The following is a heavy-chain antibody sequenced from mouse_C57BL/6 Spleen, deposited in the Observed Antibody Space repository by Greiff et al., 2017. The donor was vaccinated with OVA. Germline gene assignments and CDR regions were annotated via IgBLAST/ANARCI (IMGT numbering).Heavy chain of an antibody. CDR1: GYTFTSYT. V-gene: IGHV1-4*01. Sequence: QVQLQQSGAELARPGASVKMSCKASGYTFTSYTMHWVKHRPGQGLEWIGYINPSSGYTKYNQKFKDKATLTADKSSSTAYMQLSSLTSEDSAVYYCARGDGYYEYYAMDYWGQGTSVTVSS. J-gene: IGHJ4*01. CDR2: INPSSGYT. CDR3: ARGDGYYEYYAMDY. D-gene: IGHD2-3*01.